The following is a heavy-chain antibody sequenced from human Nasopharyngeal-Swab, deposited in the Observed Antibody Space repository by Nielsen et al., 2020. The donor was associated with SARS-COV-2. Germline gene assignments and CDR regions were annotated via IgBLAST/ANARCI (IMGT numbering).Heavy chain of an antibody. CDR3: AREAWRRFGYYYGMDV. J-gene: IGHJ6*02. V-gene: IGHV4-34*01. Sequence: SETLSLTCAVYGGSFSGYYRSWIRQLPGKGLEWIGEINHSGSTNYNPSPKSRVTISVDTSKNQFSLKLSSVTAADTAVYYCAREAWRRFGYYYGMDVWGQGTTVTVSS. D-gene: IGHD5-12*01. CDR2: INHSGST. CDR1: GGSFSGYY.